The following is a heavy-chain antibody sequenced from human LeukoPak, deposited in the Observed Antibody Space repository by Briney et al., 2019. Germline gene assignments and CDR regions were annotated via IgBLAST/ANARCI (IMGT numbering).Heavy chain of an antibody. V-gene: IGHV4-34*01. CDR3: ARRGWYARRVYYFDY. CDR1: GGSFSGYY. CDR2: INHSGST. D-gene: IGHD6-19*01. J-gene: IGHJ4*02. Sequence: SETLSLTCAVYGGSFSGYYWSWIRQPPGKGLEWIGEINHSGSTNYNPSLKSRVTISVDTSKNQFSLKLSSVTAADTAVYYCARRGWYARRVYYFDYWGQGTLVTVSS.